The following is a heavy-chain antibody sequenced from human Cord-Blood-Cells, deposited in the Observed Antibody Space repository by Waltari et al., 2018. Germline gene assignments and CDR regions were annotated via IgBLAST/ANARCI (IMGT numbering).Heavy chain of an antibody. J-gene: IGHJ4*02. Sequence: QAQLVQSGAEVKTPGSSVKVSCTASEGTFSSSAISWVHQAPGQGLEWMGGISPIFGTATYTQKFQGRVTITADESARTAYREMSSVRTEDTAVDYWARVRYSSGWYVPYWGQGTLVTGSS. D-gene: IGHD6-19*01. CDR2: ISPIFGTA. CDR3: ARVRYSSGWYVPY. CDR1: EGTFSSSA. V-gene: IGHV1-69*01.